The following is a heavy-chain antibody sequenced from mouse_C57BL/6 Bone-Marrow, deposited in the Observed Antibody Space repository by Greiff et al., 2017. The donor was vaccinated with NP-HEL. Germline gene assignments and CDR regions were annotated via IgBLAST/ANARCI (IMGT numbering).Heavy chain of an antibody. CDR2: IRNKPNLSTT. CDR3: ARYILFYAMDY. Sequence: EVQLVSSFFFFFQPVCPLSLYCAAALFTFTDYYMSWFRPPPLKALEWLGFIRNKPNLSTTEYSASVKGRFTISRDNSQSILYLQVNALRAEDSATYYCARYILFYAMDYWGQGTSVTVSS. CDR1: LFTFTDYY. V-gene: IGHV7-3*01. J-gene: IGHJ4*01.